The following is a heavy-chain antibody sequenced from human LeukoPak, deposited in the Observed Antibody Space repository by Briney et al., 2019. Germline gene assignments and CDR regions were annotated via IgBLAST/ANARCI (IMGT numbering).Heavy chain of an antibody. D-gene: IGHD3-10*01. CDR1: GGSISSYY. Sequence: SETLSLTCTVSGGSISSYYWSWIRQPAGKGLEWIGLIYSSGTTNYNPSLKSRVTVSLDTSKSQFSLRLTSVTAADTAVYYCARDGESTYYYYGMDVWGQGTTVTASS. CDR3: ARDGESTYYYYGMDV. J-gene: IGHJ6*02. V-gene: IGHV4-4*07. CDR2: IYSSGTT.